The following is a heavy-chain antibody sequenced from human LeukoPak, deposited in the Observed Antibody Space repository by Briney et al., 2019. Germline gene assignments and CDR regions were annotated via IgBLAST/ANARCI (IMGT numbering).Heavy chain of an antibody. CDR2: TYTGGNS. V-gene: IGHV3-53*01. D-gene: IGHD3-22*01. CDR1: GFTVSSIH. J-gene: IGHJ3*02. CDR3: ARGGRGSAAVVAPRSFDI. Sequence: GGSLRLSRAASGFTVSSIHMVWVRQAPGKGLEWVSVTYTGGNSYYAGSVKGRFIISRDISKNTLYLQMNSLRAEDSALYYCARGGRGSAAVVAPRSFDIWGQGTMVTVSS.